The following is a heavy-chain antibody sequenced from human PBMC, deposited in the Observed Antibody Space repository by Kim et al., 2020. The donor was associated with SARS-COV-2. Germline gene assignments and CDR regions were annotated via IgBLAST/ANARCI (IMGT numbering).Heavy chain of an antibody. D-gene: IGHD6-19*01. V-gene: IGHV3-48*02. CDR2: ISSSSSTI. J-gene: IGHJ6*02. CDR3: ARDPSSGRYYYYYYGMDV. Sequence: GGSLRLSCAASGFTFSSYSMNWVRQAPGKGLEWVSYISSSSSTIYYADSVKGRFTISRDNAKNSLYLQMNSLRDEDTAVYYCARDPSSGRYYYYYYGMDVWGQGTTVTVSS. CDR1: GFTFSSYS.